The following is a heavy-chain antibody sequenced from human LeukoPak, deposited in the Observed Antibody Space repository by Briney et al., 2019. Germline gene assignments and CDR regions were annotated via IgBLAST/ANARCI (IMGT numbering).Heavy chain of an antibody. CDR3: ARAGGSGWYSFDY. CDR1: GFTFSSYW. J-gene: IGHJ4*02. Sequence: GGSLRLSCAASGFTFSSYWMSWVRQAPGNGLEWVANIKQDGSEKYYVDSVKGRFTISRDNAKNSLYLQMNSLRAEDTAVYYCARAGGSGWYSFDYWGQGTLVTVSS. V-gene: IGHV3-7*01. D-gene: IGHD6-19*01. CDR2: IKQDGSEK.